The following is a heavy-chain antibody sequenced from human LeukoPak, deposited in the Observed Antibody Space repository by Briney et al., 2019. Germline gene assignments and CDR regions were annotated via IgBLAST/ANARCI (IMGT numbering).Heavy chain of an antibody. CDR3: ARGRHSSSWEDY. CDR2: MNPNRGNT. Sequence: VASVKVSCKASGYTFTSYDINWVRQATGQGLEWMGWMNPNRGNTGYAQKFQGRVTMTRNTSISTAYMELSSLRSEDTAVYYCARGRHSSSWEDYWGQGTLVTVSS. CDR1: GYTFTSYD. D-gene: IGHD6-13*01. V-gene: IGHV1-8*01. J-gene: IGHJ4*02.